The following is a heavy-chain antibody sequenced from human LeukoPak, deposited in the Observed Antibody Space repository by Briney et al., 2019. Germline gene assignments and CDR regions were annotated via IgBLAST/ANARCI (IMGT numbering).Heavy chain of an antibody. V-gene: IGHV4-34*12. J-gene: IGHJ5*02. CDR3: ARRSLANSSGPTGVFDP. CDR2: VFYSGTT. Sequence: PSETLSLTCAVYGGSFSGYYWSWIRQPPGKGLEWIGSVFYSGTTYYNPSLKSRVTISVGTSKNQFSLKLSSVTAADTAVYFCARRSLANSSGPTGVFDPWGQGTLVTVSS. CDR1: GGSFSGYY. D-gene: IGHD3-22*01.